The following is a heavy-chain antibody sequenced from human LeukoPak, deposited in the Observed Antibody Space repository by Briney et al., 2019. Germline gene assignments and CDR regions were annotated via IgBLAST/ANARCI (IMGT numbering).Heavy chain of an antibody. J-gene: IGHJ6*02. CDR2: IYYSGST. CDR3: ARDSYGDYEADYYYYYGMDV. CDR1: GGSISSGGYY. Sequence: SETLSLTCTVSGGSISSGGYYWSWIRQHPGKGLEWLGYIYYSGSTYYNPSLKSRVTISVDTSKNQFSLKLSSVTAADTAVYYCARDSYGDYEADYYYYYGMDVWGQGTTVTVSS. V-gene: IGHV4-31*03. D-gene: IGHD4-17*01.